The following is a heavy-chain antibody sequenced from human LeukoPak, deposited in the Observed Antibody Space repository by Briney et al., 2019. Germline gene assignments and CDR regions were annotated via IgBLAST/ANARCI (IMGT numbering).Heavy chain of an antibody. V-gene: IGHV4-39*01. J-gene: IGHJ4*02. CDR3: ARLGYCSGGSCNSDY. Sequence: SETLSLTCTVSGGSISSSSYYWGWIRQPPGKGLEWIGSIYYGGSTYYNPSLKSRVTISVDTSKNQFSLKLSSVTAADTAVYYCARLGYCSGGSCNSDYWGQGTLVTVSS. CDR1: GGSISSSSYY. D-gene: IGHD2-15*01. CDR2: IYYGGST.